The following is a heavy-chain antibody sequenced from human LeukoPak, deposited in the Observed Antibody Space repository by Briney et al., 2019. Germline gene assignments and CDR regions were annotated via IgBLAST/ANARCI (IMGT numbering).Heavy chain of an antibody. CDR3: ARQTYYYDSSGYYGGGAFDI. J-gene: IGHJ3*02. V-gene: IGHV3-30*03. CDR2: ISHDGSNK. CDR1: GFTFSSYG. D-gene: IGHD3-22*01. Sequence: GGSLRLSCAASGFTFSSYGFHWVRQAPGKGLEWVAVISHDGSNKYYADSVKGRFTISRDNSDNTLFLQMNSLRAEDTAVYYCARQTYYYDSSGYYGGGAFDIWGQGTMVTVSS.